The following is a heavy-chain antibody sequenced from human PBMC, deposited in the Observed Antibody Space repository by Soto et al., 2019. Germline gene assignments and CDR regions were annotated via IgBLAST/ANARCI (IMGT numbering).Heavy chain of an antibody. J-gene: IGHJ3*02. V-gene: IGHV1-3*01. CDR1: GYTFSTYT. CDR3: ARASSHHDGFDM. Sequence: QVQLVQSGAEVKKPGASVKVSCKASGYTFSTYTMHWVRQAPGQRFEWMGWVNAGNGDTRYSQKFQGIVTITRDTFATTGYMELSSLTSEDTAVYYCARASSHHDGFDMWGQGTKVTVSS. CDR2: VNAGNGDT.